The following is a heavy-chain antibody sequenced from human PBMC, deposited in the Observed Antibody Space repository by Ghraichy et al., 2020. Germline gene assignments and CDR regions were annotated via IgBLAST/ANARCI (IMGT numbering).Heavy chain of an antibody. V-gene: IGHV1-18*01. Sequence: APVKVSCKASGYTFTSYGISWVRQAPGQGLEWMGWISAYNGNTNYAQKLQGRVTMTTDTSTSTAYMELRSLRSDDTAVYYCASGRRTYYDFWSGYSYFDYWGQGTLVTVSS. J-gene: IGHJ4*02. D-gene: IGHD3-3*01. CDR3: ASGRRTYYDFWSGYSYFDY. CDR1: GYTFTSYG. CDR2: ISAYNGNT.